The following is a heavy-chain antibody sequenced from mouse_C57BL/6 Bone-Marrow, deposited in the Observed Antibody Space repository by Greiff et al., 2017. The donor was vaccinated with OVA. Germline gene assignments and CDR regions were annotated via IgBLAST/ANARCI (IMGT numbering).Heavy chain of an antibody. Sequence: VQLKESGGDLVKPGGSLKLSCAASGFTFSSYGMSWVRQTPDKRLEWVATISSGGSYTYYPDSVKGRFTISRDNAKNTLYLQMSSLKSEDTAMYYCARRVSYYAMDYWGQGTSVTVSS. CDR1: GFTFSSYG. CDR2: ISSGGSYT. V-gene: IGHV5-6*01. CDR3: ARRVSYYAMDY. J-gene: IGHJ4*01.